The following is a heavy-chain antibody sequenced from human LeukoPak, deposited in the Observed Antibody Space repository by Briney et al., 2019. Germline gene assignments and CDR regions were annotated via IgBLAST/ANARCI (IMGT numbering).Heavy chain of an antibody. J-gene: IGHJ4*02. V-gene: IGHV1-2*02. CDR3: APLKGGYFDY. Sequence: ASVKVSCKASGYTFTGYYLHWVRQAPGQGLEWMGWINPKSGGTNYAQKFQGRVTMTRDTSISTAYMELSRLRSDDTAMYYCAPLKGGYFDYRGQGTLVIVSS. CDR2: INPKSGGT. CDR1: GYTFTGYY. D-gene: IGHD2-15*01.